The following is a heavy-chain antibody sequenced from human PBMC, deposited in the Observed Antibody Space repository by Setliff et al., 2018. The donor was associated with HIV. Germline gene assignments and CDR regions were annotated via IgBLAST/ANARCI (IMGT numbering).Heavy chain of an antibody. J-gene: IGHJ4*02. D-gene: IGHD6-13*01. CDR2: INQSGST. CDR1: GGSFSGYY. CDR3: ARGSPSSSWYGEYAY. V-gene: IGHV4-34*01. Sequence: SETLSLTCAVYGGSFSGYYWSWIRQPPGKGLEWIGEINQSGSTFYSPSLKSRVTISVDTSKNQFSLKLSSVTAADTAIYYCARGSPSSSWYGEYAYWGQGTLVTVSS.